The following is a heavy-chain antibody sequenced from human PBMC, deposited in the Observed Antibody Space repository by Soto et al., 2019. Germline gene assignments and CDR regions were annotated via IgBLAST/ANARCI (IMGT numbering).Heavy chain of an antibody. Sequence: SETLSLTCTVSGGSISSSSYYWGWIRQPPGKGLEWIGSIYYSGSTYYNPSLKSRVTISVDTSKNQFSLKLSSVTAADMAVYYCASSPATYCSGGSCIGWFDPWGQGTLVTVSS. J-gene: IGHJ5*02. V-gene: IGHV4-39*01. CDR3: ASSPATYCSGGSCIGWFDP. CDR1: GGSISSSSYY. CDR2: IYYSGST. D-gene: IGHD2-15*01.